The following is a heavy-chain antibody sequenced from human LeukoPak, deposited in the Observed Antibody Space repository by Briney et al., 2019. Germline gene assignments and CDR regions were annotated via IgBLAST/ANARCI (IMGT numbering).Heavy chain of an antibody. CDR1: GFTFSGFS. Sequence: PEGSLRLSCAASGFTFSGFSMSWVRQSPTKGLEWVANIKQDGSERYYVDSVKGRFTISRDNAKNSLSLQMNSLRVEDTAVYFCARAGSHWHYVYWGQGTVVTVSS. J-gene: IGHJ4*02. CDR2: IKQDGSER. V-gene: IGHV3-7*01. D-gene: IGHD3-10*01. CDR3: ARAGSHWHYVY.